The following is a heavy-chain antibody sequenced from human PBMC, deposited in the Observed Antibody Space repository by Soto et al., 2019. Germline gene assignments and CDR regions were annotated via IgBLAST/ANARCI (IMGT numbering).Heavy chain of an antibody. CDR3: ARDLVGWPDY. J-gene: IGHJ4*02. CDR2: INAGNGNT. V-gene: IGHV1-3*01. Sequence: QVQLVQSGAEVKKPGASVKVSCKASGYTFTSYAMHWVRQAPGQRLEWMGWINAGNGNTKYSQKFQGRVTITRDTSASTAYMKLSSLRSEDTAVYYCARDLVGWPDYWGQGTLVTVSS. CDR1: GYTFTSYA. D-gene: IGHD2-2*01.